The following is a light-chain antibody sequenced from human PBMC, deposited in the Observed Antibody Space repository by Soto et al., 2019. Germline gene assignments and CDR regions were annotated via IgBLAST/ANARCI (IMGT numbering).Light chain of an antibody. Sequence: QPVLTQSPSASASLGASVRLTCTLSSGHSSYAIAWHQQQPEKGPRFLLRLNTDGSHNKGDGIPARFSGSSSGAERYLTISSLQSEDEADYYCQTWDTDTVIFAGGTKLTVL. J-gene: IGLJ2*01. V-gene: IGLV4-69*01. CDR3: QTWDTDTVI. CDR2: LNTDGSH. CDR1: SGHSSYA.